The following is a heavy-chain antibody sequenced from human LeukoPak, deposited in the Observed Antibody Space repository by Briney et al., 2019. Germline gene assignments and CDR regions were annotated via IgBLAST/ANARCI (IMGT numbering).Heavy chain of an antibody. Sequence: ASVKVSCKASGYSFASFGINWVRQAPGQGLVWMGWISAYNGDTNYAQSLQGRVTMTTDTSTSTAYMDLRSLRSDDTAVYYCARGGYYGSGSFPDYWGQGTLVTVSS. CDR1: GYSFASFG. CDR3: ARGGYYGSGSFPDY. V-gene: IGHV1-18*01. J-gene: IGHJ4*02. CDR2: ISAYNGDT. D-gene: IGHD3-10*01.